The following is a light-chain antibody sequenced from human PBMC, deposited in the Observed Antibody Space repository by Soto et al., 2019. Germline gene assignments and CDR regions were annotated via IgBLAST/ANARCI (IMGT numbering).Light chain of an antibody. Sequence: EIVLTQSPATLSLSPGERATLSCRASQSISSDLAWYQQKPGQAPRLLIYDASKRATGIPARFSGSGSGTDFTLTISSLEPEDFAVYHCKQRGNWPPAATFGGGTKVEIK. CDR1: QSISSD. CDR3: KQRGNWPPAAT. V-gene: IGKV3-11*01. J-gene: IGKJ4*01. CDR2: DAS.